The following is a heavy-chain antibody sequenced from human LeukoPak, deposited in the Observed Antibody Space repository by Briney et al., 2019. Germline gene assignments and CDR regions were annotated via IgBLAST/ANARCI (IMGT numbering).Heavy chain of an antibody. CDR2: IFHSGST. CDR3: ARGAPGGNDYGDY. CDR1: GASISSCY. V-gene: IGHV4-59*01. J-gene: IGHJ4*02. Sequence: SETLSLTCTVSGASISSCYWSWIRQPPGKGLEWIGYIFHSGSTNYNPSLKSRVTISVDTSKNQLSLELSSVTAADTAVYYCARGAPGGNDYGDYWGQGTLVTVSS.